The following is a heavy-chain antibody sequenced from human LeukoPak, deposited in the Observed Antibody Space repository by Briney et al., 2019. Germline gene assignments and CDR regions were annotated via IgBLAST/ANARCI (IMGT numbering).Heavy chain of an antibody. J-gene: IGHJ6*02. CDR1: GGSISSYY. D-gene: IGHD3-10*01. CDR3: ARHPYYGSGNADYYYGMDV. Sequence: PSETLSLTCTVSGGSISSYYWSWIRQPPGKGLEWIGYIYYSGNTNYNPSLKSRVTISVDTSKNQFSLKLSSVTAADTAVYYCARHPYYGSGNADYYYGMDVWGQGTTVTVSS. CDR2: IYYSGNT. V-gene: IGHV4-59*08.